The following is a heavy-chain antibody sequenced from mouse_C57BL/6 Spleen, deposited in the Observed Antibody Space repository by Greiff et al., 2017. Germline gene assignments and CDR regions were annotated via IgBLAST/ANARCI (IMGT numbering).Heavy chain of an antibody. Sequence: VQLQQSGPELVKPGASVKISCKASGYSFTGYYMNWVKQSPEKSLEWIGEINPSTGGTNYNQKFKAKATLTVDKSSSTAYMQLRSLTSDDSAFYYCARRDYCSSYLYVDVWGTGTTVTVSS. CDR1: GYSFTGYY. CDR2: INPSTGGT. V-gene: IGHV1-42*01. D-gene: IGHD1-1*01. J-gene: IGHJ1*03. CDR3: ARRDYCSSYLYVDV.